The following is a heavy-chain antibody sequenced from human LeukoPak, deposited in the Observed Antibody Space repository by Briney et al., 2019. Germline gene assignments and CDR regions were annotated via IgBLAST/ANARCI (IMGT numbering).Heavy chain of an antibody. CDR3: ARDRPDYDILTGYRYYYGMDV. D-gene: IGHD3-9*01. J-gene: IGHJ6*02. Sequence: GGSLRLSCVVSGFTVSSNYMSWVRQAPGKGPEWVSVIYSGGSAYYADSVKGRFTISRDNSKNTVYLQMNSLRAEDTAVYYCARDRPDYDILTGYRYYYGMDVWGQGTTVTVSS. CDR2: IYSGGSA. V-gene: IGHV3-66*01. CDR1: GFTVSSNY.